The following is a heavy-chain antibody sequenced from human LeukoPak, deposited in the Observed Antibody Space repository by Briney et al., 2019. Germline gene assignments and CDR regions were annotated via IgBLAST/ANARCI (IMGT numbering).Heavy chain of an antibody. J-gene: IGHJ4*02. V-gene: IGHV3-23*01. Sequence: GGSLRLSCAASGFTFSSYAMSWVRQAPGKGLEWVSAISGSGGSTYYADSVKGRFTISRDNSKDTLYLQMNSLRAEDTAVYYCARYSSGWKTGYYFDYWGQGTLVTVPS. CDR2: ISGSGGST. CDR3: ARYSSGWKTGYYFDY. D-gene: IGHD6-19*01. CDR1: GFTFSSYA.